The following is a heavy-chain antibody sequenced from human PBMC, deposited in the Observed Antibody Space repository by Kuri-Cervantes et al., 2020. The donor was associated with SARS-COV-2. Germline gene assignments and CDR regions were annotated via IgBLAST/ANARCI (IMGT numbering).Heavy chain of an antibody. D-gene: IGHD6-13*01. CDR2: ISSSSSYI. CDR1: GFTFSSYS. J-gene: IGHJ4*02. Sequence: GGSLRLSCAASGFTFSSYSMNWVRQAPGKGLEWVSSISSSSSYIYYADSAKGRFTISRDNAKNSLYLQMNSLRAEDTAVYYCARGGYSSSWYSDYWGQGTLVTVSS. CDR3: ARGGYSSSWYSDY. V-gene: IGHV3-21*01.